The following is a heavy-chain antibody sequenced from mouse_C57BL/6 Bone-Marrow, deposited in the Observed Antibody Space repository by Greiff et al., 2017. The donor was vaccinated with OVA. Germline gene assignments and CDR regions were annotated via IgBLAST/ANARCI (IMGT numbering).Heavy chain of an antibody. CDR1: GYTFTSYW. Sequence: QVQLQQPGAELVKPGASVKMSCKASGYTFTSYWITWVKQRPGQGLEWIGDIYPGSGSTNYNEKFKSKATLTVDTSSSTAYMQLSSLASEDSAVYYCASGPYYDYDCGYFDVWGRGATVAVSA. V-gene: IGHV1-55*01. D-gene: IGHD2-4*01. CDR2: IYPGSGST. CDR3: ASGPYYDYDCGYFDV. J-gene: IGHJ1*03.